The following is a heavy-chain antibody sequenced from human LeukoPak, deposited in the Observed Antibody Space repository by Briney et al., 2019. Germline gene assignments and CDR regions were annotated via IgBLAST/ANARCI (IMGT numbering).Heavy chain of an antibody. D-gene: IGHD2-2*01. J-gene: IGHJ5*02. CDR2: IIPTFGTA. V-gene: IGHV1-69*13. CDR1: GGTFSSYA. Sequence: ASVKVSCKASGGTFSSYAISWVRQAPGQGLEWMGGIIPTFGTANYAQKFQGRVTITADESTSTAYMELSSLRSDDTAVFYCARDPWGGDIVVVPAAIHDPWGQGTLVTVSS. CDR3: ARDPWGGDIVVVPAAIHDP.